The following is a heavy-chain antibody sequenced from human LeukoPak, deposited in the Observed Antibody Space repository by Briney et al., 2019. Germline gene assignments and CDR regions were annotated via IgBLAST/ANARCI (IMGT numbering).Heavy chain of an antibody. Sequence: SETLSLTCTVSGGSISSYYWSWIRQPPGKGLEWIGYIYYSGSTNYNPSLKSRVTISVDTSKNQFSLKLSSVTAADTAVYYCARGGDFWSGYMFDCWGQGTLVTVSS. V-gene: IGHV4-59*01. CDR2: IYYSGST. CDR3: ARGGDFWSGYMFDC. J-gene: IGHJ4*02. D-gene: IGHD3-3*01. CDR1: GGSISSYY.